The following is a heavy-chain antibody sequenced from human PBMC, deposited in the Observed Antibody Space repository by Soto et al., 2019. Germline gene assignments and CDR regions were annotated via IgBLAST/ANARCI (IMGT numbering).Heavy chain of an antibody. V-gene: IGHV4-39*01. D-gene: IGHD3-3*01. J-gene: IGHJ6*02. Sequence: SETLSLTWTVSGGSISSSSYYWGWIRKPPGKGLEWIGSIYYSGSTYYNPSLKSRVTISVDTSKNQFSLKLSSVTAADTAVYYCARRRVYDYGMDVWGQGTTVTVSS. CDR1: GGSISSSSYY. CDR3: ARRRVYDYGMDV. CDR2: IYYSGST.